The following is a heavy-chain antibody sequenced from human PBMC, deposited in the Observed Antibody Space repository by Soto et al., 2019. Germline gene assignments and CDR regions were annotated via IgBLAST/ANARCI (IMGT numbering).Heavy chain of an antibody. J-gene: IGHJ3*02. V-gene: IGHV5-51*01. Sequence: GESLKISCKGSGYSFISYWIAWVRQMPGKGLEWMGIIYPGDSDTRHSPSFQGQVTISGDKSIRTAYLQWSSLKASDTAMYYCASKLYSSGWQDAFDIWGQGTMVTVSS. CDR2: IYPGDSDT. D-gene: IGHD6-19*01. CDR1: GYSFISYW. CDR3: ASKLYSSGWQDAFDI.